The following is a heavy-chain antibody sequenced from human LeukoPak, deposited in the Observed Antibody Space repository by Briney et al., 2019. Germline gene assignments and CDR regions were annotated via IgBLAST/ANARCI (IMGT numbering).Heavy chain of an antibody. CDR2: INPSGGST. J-gene: IGHJ5*02. CDR3: ARDAIAVAGQPYWFDP. V-gene: IGHV1-46*01. CDR1: GYTFTSYY. D-gene: IGHD6-19*01. Sequence: ASVKVSCKASGYTFTSYYMHWVRQAPGQGLEWMGIINPSGGSTSYAQKFQGRVTMTRDTSTSTDYMELSSLRSEDTAVYYCARDAIAVAGQPYWFDPWGQGTLVTVSS.